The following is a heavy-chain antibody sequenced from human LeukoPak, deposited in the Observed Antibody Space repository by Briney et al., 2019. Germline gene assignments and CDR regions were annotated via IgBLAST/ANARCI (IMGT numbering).Heavy chain of an antibody. D-gene: IGHD2-15*01. V-gene: IGHV3-48*03. J-gene: IGHJ4*02. CDR3: AKIGWSRMFDY. CDR2: ISSSGSTI. Sequence: QPGGSLRLSCAASGFTFSSYEMNWVRQAPGKGLEWVSYISSSGSTIYYADSVKGRFTISRDNSKNTLYLQMNSLRVEDTAVYYCAKIGWSRMFDYWGQGTLVTVSS. CDR1: GFTFSSYE.